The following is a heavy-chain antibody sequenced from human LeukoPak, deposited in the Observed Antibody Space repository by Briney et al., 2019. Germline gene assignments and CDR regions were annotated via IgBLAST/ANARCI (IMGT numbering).Heavy chain of an antibody. J-gene: IGHJ5*02. CDR3: ARADFIDAGPYLIGP. CDR1: GYSFTDYY. CDR2: INTKSGRT. V-gene: IGHV1-2*02. D-gene: IGHD3-3*01. Sequence: ASVKVSCKTSGYSFTDYYIHWVRQAPGQGLEWMGWINTKSGRTSSARKFQGRVTMTRDPSITTVYMDMAWLTSDDTAIYFCARADFIDAGPYLIGPWGQGTLVTISS.